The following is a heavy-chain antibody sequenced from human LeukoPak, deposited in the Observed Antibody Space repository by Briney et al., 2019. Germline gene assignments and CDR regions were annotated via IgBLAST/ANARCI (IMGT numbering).Heavy chain of an antibody. CDR2: IKQDGSEK. CDR3: ARVIENDFWSGFLFDY. D-gene: IGHD3-3*01. V-gene: IGHV3-7*01. J-gene: IGHJ4*02. CDR1: GFTFSSYW. Sequence: PGGSLRLSCAASGFTFSSYWMSWVRQAPGKGLEWVANIKQDGSEKYYVDSVKGRFTISRDNAKNSLYLQMNSLRAEDTAVYYCARVIENDFWSGFLFDYWGQRTLVTVSS.